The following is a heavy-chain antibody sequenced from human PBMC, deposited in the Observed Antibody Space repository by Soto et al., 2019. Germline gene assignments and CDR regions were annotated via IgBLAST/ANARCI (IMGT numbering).Heavy chain of an antibody. CDR1: GFIFNEYG. Sequence: QVQLVESGGGVVQPGRSLRLSCAASGFIFNEYGMHWVRKAPGKGLEWVAVIWYDGSNKYYADSVKGRFTFSRDNTKNTMSLQMNSLRDEDTAVYYCARWGCSGSNCNLNQRSFDLWGQGTLVTVSS. CDR3: ARWGCSGSNCNLNQRSFDL. J-gene: IGHJ4*02. V-gene: IGHV3-33*01. D-gene: IGHD2-15*01. CDR2: IWYDGSNK.